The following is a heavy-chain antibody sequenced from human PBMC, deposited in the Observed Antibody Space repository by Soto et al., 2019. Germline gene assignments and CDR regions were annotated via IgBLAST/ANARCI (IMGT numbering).Heavy chain of an antibody. V-gene: IGHV4-59*08. Sequence: QVQLQQSGPGLVKPSETLSLTCSVSSGPTSSHNWGWIRQTPGRGLEWIGYVYSTGGTSYNPSLNRRVTISAHTSTNHISLTLTSVTAADTAVYYCVRQGIGNLHGLVNVWGQGTTVRVSS. D-gene: IGHD1-1*01. J-gene: IGHJ6*02. CDR1: SGPTSSHN. CDR2: VYSTGGT. CDR3: VRQGIGNLHGLVNV.